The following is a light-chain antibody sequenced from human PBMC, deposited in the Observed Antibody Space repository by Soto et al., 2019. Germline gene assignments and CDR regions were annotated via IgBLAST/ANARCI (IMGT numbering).Light chain of an antibody. CDR3: CSYAGSSTFV. J-gene: IGLJ1*01. Sequence: QSALTQPASVSGSPGQSITISCTGTRGAVGSYNLVSWYQQHPGKAPKLMIYEVSKRPSGVSNRFSGSKSGNTASLTISGLQAEDEADYYCCSYAGSSTFVFGTGTKLTVL. V-gene: IGLV2-23*02. CDR1: RGAVGSYNL. CDR2: EVS.